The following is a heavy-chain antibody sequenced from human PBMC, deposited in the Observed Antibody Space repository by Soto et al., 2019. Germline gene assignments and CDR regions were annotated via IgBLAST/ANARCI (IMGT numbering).Heavy chain of an antibody. J-gene: IGHJ6*02. D-gene: IGHD2-2*01. CDR1: GGTFSSYA. V-gene: IGHV1-69*13. CDR2: IIPISDTT. CDR3: ARSQGSSTSLEIYYYYYGMDV. Sequence: SVKVSCKASGGTFSSYAISWVRQAPGQGLEWMGGIIPISDTTNYAQKFQGRVTITADESTSTAYTELSSLRSEDTAVYYCARSQGSSTSLEIYYYYYGMDVWGQGTTVTVSS.